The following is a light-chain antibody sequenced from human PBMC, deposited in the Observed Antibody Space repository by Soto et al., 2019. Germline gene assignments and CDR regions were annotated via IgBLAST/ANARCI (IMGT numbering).Light chain of an antibody. J-gene: IGLJ1*01. CDR2: EVS. V-gene: IGLV2-14*01. CDR1: SSDVGGYNY. Sequence: QSALTQPASVSGSPGQSITLSCTGTSSDVGGYNYVSWYQQHPGKAPKLMIYEVSNRPSGVSDRFSGSKSGNTASLTISGLQAEDEADYYCSSYTGSSPLNVFGTGTKLTVL. CDR3: SSYTGSSPLNV.